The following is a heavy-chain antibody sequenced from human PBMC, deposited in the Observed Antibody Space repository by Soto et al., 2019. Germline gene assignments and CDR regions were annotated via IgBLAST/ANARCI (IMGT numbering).Heavy chain of an antibody. CDR2: IYYSGST. V-gene: IGHV4-59*01. J-gene: IGHJ6*02. CDR3: ARERDLKGVMDV. CDR1: GGSISSYY. Sequence: PSETLSLTCTVSGGSISSYYWSWIRQPPGKGLEWIGYIYYSGSTNYNPSLKSRVTISVDTSKNQFSLKLSSVTAADTAVYYCARERDLKGVMDVWGQGTTVTV.